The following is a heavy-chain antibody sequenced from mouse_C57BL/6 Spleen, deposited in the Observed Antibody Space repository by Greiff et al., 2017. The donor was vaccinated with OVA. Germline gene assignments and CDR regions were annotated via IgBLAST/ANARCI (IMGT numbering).Heavy chain of an antibody. CDR1: GYTFTSYW. CDR2: IDPSDSYT. Sequence: VQLQQPGAELVKPGASVKLSCKASGYTFTSYWMQWVKQRPGQGLEWIGEIDPSDSYTNYNQKFKGKATLTVDTSSSTAYMQLSSLTSEDSAVYYCARRKSIYDGYYYFDYWGQGTTLTVSS. V-gene: IGHV1-50*01. J-gene: IGHJ2*01. CDR3: ARRKSIYDGYYYFDY. D-gene: IGHD2-3*01.